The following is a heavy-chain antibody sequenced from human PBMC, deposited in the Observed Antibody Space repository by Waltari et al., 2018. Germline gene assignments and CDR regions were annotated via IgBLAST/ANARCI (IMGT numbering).Heavy chain of an antibody. CDR3: VRDFGGNLDS. CDR2: INPCGNTI. V-gene: IGHV3-74*01. Sequence: EVQVVESGGGLVQPGGSLRLSCAAARFTVSRYWMHWVRRAPGKGRVCVSRINPCGNTIICADAVRGRFTISRDSARNTLYLQMNSLRADDTAVYYCVRDFGGNLDSWGQGTLVTVSS. CDR1: RFTVSRYW. J-gene: IGHJ4*02. D-gene: IGHD2-15*01.